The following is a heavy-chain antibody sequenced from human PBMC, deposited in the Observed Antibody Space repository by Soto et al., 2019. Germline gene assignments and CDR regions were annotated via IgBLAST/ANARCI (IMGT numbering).Heavy chain of an antibody. Sequence: PSETLSLTCTVSGDSISGGASFWSWIRQPPGKGLEWVANVYYSGSSYYNPSLKSRLTISVDTKKNQFSLQLKSMTAADTVDYYGVNLSCTSTNCYFPGWYDPWGQGTLVTVSS. CDR2: VYYSGSS. CDR3: VNLSCTSTNCYFPGWYDP. CDR1: GDSISGGASF. D-gene: IGHD2-2*01. V-gene: IGHV4-30-4*01. J-gene: IGHJ5*02.